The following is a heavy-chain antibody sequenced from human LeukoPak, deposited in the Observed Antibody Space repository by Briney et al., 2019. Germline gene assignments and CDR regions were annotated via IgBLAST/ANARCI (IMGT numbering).Heavy chain of an antibody. CDR2: IYYSGST. CDR3: ARGLADYDDSLSYYYYYMDV. V-gene: IGHV4-59*01. J-gene: IGHJ6*03. Sequence: SETLSLTCTVSGGSISSYYWSWIRQPPGKGLEWIGCIYYSGSTNYNPSLKSRVTISVDTSKNQFSLKLSSVTAADTAVYYCARGLADYDDSLSYYYYYMDVWGKGTTVTVSS. D-gene: IGHD4-17*01. CDR1: GGSISSYY.